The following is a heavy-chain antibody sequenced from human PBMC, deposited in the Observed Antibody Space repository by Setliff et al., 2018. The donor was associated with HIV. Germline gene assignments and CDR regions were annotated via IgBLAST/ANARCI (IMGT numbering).Heavy chain of an antibody. V-gene: IGHV4-39*02. D-gene: IGHD1-7*01. J-gene: IGHJ5*02. CDR2: IQHSGST. Sequence: SETLSLTCTVSGGSISGSSYFWGWIRQPPGKGLEWIGNIQHSGSTYYNPSLKSRVTISVDTSKNQFSLKLDSVTAADTAVYYCARDRTTYNWFDPWGQGTLVTVSS. CDR3: ARDRTTYNWFDP. CDR1: GGSISGSSYF.